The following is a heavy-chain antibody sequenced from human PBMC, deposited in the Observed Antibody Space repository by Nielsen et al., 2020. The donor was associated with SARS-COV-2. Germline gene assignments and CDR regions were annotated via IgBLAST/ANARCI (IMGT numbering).Heavy chain of an antibody. CDR2: INPILGLA. D-gene: IGHD2-21*01. CDR1: GYTFTGYY. J-gene: IGHJ6*02. CDR3: ARIHFVVGGGYYYGMDS. Sequence: SVKVSCKASGYTFTGYYMHWVRQAPGQGLEWVGRINPILGLADYAQKFQDRVTITADKSTPTAYMELSSLKSEDTAVYYCARIHFVVGGGYYYGMDSWGQGSTVTVSS. V-gene: IGHV1-69*02.